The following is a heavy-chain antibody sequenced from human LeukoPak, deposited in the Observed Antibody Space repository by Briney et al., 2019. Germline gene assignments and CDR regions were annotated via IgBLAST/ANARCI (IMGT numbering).Heavy chain of an antibody. Sequence: GGSLRLSCAASGFTFSSYAMHWVRQAPGKGLEYVSAISSNGGSTYYANSVKGRFTISRDNSKNTLYLQMGSLRAEDMAVYYCARGGWVVVVPAAIDFDYWGQGTLVTVSP. CDR3: ARGGWVVVVPAAIDFDY. CDR2: ISSNGGST. J-gene: IGHJ4*02. CDR1: GFTFSSYA. V-gene: IGHV3-64*01. D-gene: IGHD2-2*02.